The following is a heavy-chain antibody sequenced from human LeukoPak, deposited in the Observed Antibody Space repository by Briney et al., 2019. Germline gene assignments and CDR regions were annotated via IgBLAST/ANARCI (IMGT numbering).Heavy chain of an antibody. V-gene: IGHV4-31*03. CDR3: ARDSGMIVHY. CDR2: IYYSGST. CDR1: GGSISSGGYY. Sequence: SQALSLTCTVSGGSISSGGYYWSWIRQHRGKGLEWIGYIYYSGSTYYNPSLKSRVTVSVDTSKNQFSLKLSSVTAADTAVYYCARDSGMIVHYWGQGTLVTVSS. D-gene: IGHD3-22*01. J-gene: IGHJ4*02.